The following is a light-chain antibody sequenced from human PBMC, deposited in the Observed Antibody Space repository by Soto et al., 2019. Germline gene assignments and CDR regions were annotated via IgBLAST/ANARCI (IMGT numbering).Light chain of an antibody. Sequence: QSVLTQPPSVSAAPGQTVTISCSGSSSNIGNNYVSWYQQLPGTAPQLLIYYNNKRPSGIPDRFSGSKSGTSATLGITGLQTGDEADYYCGTWDSSLSVLYVFGTGTKLTVL. J-gene: IGLJ1*01. CDR2: YNN. CDR1: SSNIGNNY. V-gene: IGLV1-51*01. CDR3: GTWDSSLSVLYV.